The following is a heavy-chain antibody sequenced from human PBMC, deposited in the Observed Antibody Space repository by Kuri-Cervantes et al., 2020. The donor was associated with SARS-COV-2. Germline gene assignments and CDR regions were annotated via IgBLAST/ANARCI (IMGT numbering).Heavy chain of an antibody. CDR1: GGSVSSGSYY. V-gene: IGHV4-61*02. CDR2: IYTSGST. CDR3: ARGRGSGCSDY. D-gene: IGHD6-19*01. Sequence: LRLSCTVSGGSVSSGSYYWSRIRQPPGKGLEWIGRIYTSGSTNYNPSLKSRVTISVDTSKNQFSLKLSSVTAADTAVYYCARGRGSGCSDYWGQGTLVTVSS. J-gene: IGHJ4*02.